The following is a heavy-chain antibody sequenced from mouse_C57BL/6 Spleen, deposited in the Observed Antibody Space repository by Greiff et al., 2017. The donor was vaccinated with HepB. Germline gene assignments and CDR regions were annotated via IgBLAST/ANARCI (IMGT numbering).Heavy chain of an antibody. CDR3: ARQGREAMDY. CDR1: GFTFSSYG. D-gene: IGHD6-1*01. CDR2: ISSGGSYT. J-gene: IGHJ4*01. V-gene: IGHV5-6*01. Sequence: EVMLVESGGDLVKPGGSLNLSCAASGFTFSSYGMSWVRQTPDKRLEWVATISSGGSYTYYPDSVKGRFTISRDNAKNTLYLQMSSLKSEDTAMYYCARQGREAMDYWGQGTSVTVSS.